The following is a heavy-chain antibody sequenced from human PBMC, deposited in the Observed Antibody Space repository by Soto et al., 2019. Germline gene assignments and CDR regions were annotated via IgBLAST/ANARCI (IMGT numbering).Heavy chain of an antibody. CDR2: IVVGSGNT. J-gene: IGHJ3*02. D-gene: IGHD6-19*01. CDR1: GFTFTSSA. CDR3: AKQVTGWYNDAFDI. Sequence: SVKVSCKASGFTFTSSAMQWVRQARGQRLEWIGWIVVGSGNTNYAQKFQERVTITRDMSTSTAYMELSSLRAEDTALYYCAKQVTGWYNDAFDIWGQGTMVTVSS. V-gene: IGHV1-58*02.